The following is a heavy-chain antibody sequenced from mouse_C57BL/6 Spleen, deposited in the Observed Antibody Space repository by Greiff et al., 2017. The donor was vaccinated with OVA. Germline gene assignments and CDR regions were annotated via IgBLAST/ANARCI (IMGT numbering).Heavy chain of an antibody. CDR1: GFTFSSYT. V-gene: IGHV5-9*01. J-gene: IGHJ2*01. Sequence: EVHLVESGGGLVKPGGSLKLSCAASGFTFSSYTMSWVRQTPEKRLEWVATISGGGGNTYYPDSVKGRFTISRDNAKNTLYLQMSSLRSEDTALYYCARHGYGPFDYWGQGTTLTVSS. CDR2: ISGGGGNT. CDR3: ARHGYGPFDY. D-gene: IGHD1-1*01.